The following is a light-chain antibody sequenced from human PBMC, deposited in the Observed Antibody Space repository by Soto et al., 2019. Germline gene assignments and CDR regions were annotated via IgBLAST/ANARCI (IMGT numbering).Light chain of an antibody. J-gene: IGKJ3*01. CDR3: QQYNSYLFT. CDR2: KAS. CDR1: QSISSW. Sequence: DIQMTQSPSTLSASVGDRVTITCRASQSISSWLAWYQQKPGKALKLLIYKASSLESGVPSRFSGSGSGTEFTLTISSLQPDDFATYYCQQYNSYLFTFGPGTKVDIK. V-gene: IGKV1-5*03.